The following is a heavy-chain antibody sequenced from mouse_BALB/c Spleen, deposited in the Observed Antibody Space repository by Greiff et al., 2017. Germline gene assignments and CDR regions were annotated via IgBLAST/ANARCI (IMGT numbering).Heavy chain of an antibody. CDR1: GYSITSDYA. D-gene: IGHD2-5*01. CDR3: ASSNSYFDY. Sequence: VQLQQSGPGLVKPSQSLSLTCTVTGYSITSDYAWNWIRQFPGNKLEWMGYISYSGSTSYNPSLKSRISITRDTSKNQFFLQLNSVTTEDTATYYCASSNSYFDYWGQGTTLTVSS. J-gene: IGHJ2*01. V-gene: IGHV3-2*02. CDR2: ISYSGST.